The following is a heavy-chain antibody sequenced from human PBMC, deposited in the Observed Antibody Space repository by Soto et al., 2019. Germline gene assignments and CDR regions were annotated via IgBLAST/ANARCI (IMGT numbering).Heavy chain of an antibody. CDR1: GGSFSGSY. CDR2: INHSRST. V-gene: IGHV4-34*01. CDR3: ATTSTDYDILTGPDGGMDV. D-gene: IGHD3-9*01. J-gene: IGHJ6*02. Sequence: PSETLSLTCAVYGGSFSGSYWSWIRQPPGKGLEWIGEINHSRSTNYNPSLKSRVTISVDTSKNQFSLKLSSVTAADTAVYYCATTSTDYDILTGPDGGMDVWGQGTTVTVSS.